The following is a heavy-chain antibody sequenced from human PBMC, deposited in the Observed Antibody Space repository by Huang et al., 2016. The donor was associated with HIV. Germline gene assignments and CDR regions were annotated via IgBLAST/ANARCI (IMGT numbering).Heavy chain of an antibody. D-gene: IGHD3-22*01. J-gene: IGHJ3*01. V-gene: IGHV3-7*01. CDR2: IRHDGSRE. Sequence: WVANIRHDGSRENYVDSVKGRLTISRDNAKNSLYLQMNSLRAEDTAVYYCARDFTYYSDTSGYYYDAFDVLGQGTMVTVSS. CDR3: ARDFTYYSDTSGYYYDAFDV.